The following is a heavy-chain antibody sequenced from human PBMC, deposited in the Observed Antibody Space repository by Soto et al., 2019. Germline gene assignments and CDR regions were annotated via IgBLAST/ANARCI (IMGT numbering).Heavy chain of an antibody. CDR1: GGSISSGDYY. J-gene: IGHJ4*02. Sequence: QVQLQESGPGLVKPSQTLSLTCTVSGGSISSGDYYWSWIRQPPGKGLEWIGYIYYSGSTYYNPSLKSRVXIXVYXSKNQCSLKLSSVTAADTAVYYCASNRSGYPVYDYWGQGTLVTVSS. CDR2: IYYSGST. V-gene: IGHV4-30-4*01. D-gene: IGHD1-1*01. CDR3: ASNRSGYPVYDY.